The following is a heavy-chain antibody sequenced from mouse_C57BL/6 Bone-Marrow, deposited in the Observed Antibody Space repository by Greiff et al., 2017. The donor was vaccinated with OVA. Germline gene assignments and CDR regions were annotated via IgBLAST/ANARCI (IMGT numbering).Heavy chain of an antibody. CDR2: INPNNGGT. CDR1: GYKFTDYN. Sequence: VQLQQSGPELVKPGASVKIPCKASGYKFTDYNMDWVKQSHGKSLEWIGDINPNNGGTIYNQKFKGKATLTVDKSSSTAYMELRSLTSEDTAVYYCARGYYSNPYYFDYWGQGTTLTVSS. V-gene: IGHV1-18*01. D-gene: IGHD2-5*01. CDR3: ARGYYSNPYYFDY. J-gene: IGHJ2*01.